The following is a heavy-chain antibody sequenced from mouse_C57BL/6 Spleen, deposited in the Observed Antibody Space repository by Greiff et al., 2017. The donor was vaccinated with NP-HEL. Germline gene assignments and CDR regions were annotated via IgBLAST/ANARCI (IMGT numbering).Heavy chain of an antibody. Sequence: QVQLQQPGAELVKPGASVKLSCKASGYTFTSYWMHWVKQRPGQGLEWIGMIHPTSGSTNYNEKFKNKATLTVDKSSSTAYMQRSSLTSEDSAVYYCAREGNPWFAYWGQGTLVTVSA. CDR2: IHPTSGST. CDR1: GYTFTSYW. D-gene: IGHD2-1*01. V-gene: IGHV1-64*01. J-gene: IGHJ3*01. CDR3: AREGNPWFAY.